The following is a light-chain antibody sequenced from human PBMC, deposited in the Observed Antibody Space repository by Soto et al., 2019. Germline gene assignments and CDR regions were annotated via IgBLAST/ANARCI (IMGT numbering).Light chain of an antibody. CDR3: QQYGSTPLT. CDR1: QSVSSNY. CDR2: GAS. J-gene: IGKJ2*01. Sequence: EIVLTQSPGTLSLSPGERATLSCRASQSVSSNYLAWYQQKPGQAPRLLIYGASSRATGIPDRFSGSGSGTDFTLTISGLEPEDFAFYYCQQYGSTPLTFGQGTKLDIK. V-gene: IGKV3-20*01.